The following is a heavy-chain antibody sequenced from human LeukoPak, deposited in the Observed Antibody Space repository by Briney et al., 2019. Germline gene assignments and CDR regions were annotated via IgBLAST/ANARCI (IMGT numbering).Heavy chain of an antibody. D-gene: IGHD1-26*01. CDR3: ARGGGRGYYYYMDV. J-gene: IGHJ6*03. V-gene: IGHV4-34*01. CDR2: INHSGST. CDR1: GGSFSGYY. Sequence: SETLSLTCAVYGGSFSGYYWSWIRQPPGRGLEWIGEINHSGSTNYNPSLKSRVTISVDTSKNQFSLKLSSVTAADTAVYYCARGGGRGYYYYMDVWGKGTTVTVSS.